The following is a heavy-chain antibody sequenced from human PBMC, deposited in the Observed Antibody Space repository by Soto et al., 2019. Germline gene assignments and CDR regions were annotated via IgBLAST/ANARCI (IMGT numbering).Heavy chain of an antibody. CDR2: IRSKANSYAT. J-gene: IGHJ5*01. CDR1: LNGSS. CDR3: TRHKEESGWYDF. D-gene: IGHD3-3*01. Sequence: LNGSSSRWAPQHYRKGLEWVGRIRSKANSYATAYAASVQGRFTISRDDSKNTAYLQMNSLKTEDTAVYYCTRHKEESGWYDFWGQGTLVTVSS. V-gene: IGHV3-73*01.